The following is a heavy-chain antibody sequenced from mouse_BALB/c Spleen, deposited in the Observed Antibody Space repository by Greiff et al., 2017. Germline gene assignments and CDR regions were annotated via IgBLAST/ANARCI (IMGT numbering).Heavy chain of an antibody. D-gene: IGHD2-4*01. J-gene: IGHJ3*01. CDR1: GFTFTDYY. CDR3: ASGATMITTRFAY. Sequence: EVMLVESGGGLVQPGGSLRLSCATSGFTFTDYYMSWVRQPPGKALEWLGFIRNKANGYTTEYSASVKGRFTISRDNSQSILYLQMNTLRAEDSATYYCASGATMITTRFAYWGQGTLVTVSA. CDR2: IRNKANGYTT. V-gene: IGHV7-3*02.